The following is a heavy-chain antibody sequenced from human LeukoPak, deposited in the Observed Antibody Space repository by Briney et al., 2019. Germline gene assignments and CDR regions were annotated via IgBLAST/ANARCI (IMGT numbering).Heavy chain of an antibody. V-gene: IGHV3-23*01. CDR2: ISFSGDST. D-gene: IGHD2-15*01. Sequence: GGSLRLSCAASGFTFSNYAMSWVRQAPGKGLEWVSTISFSGDSTYYADSVKGRFTISRDNSKNTLYLQMNSLTAADTADYYCAKGSGASCFSATNSWGQGTLVTVSS. CDR3: AKGSGASCFSATNS. J-gene: IGHJ4*02. CDR1: GFTFSNYA.